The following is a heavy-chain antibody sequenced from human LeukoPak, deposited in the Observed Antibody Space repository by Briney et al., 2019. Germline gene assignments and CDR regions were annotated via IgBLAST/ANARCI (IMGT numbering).Heavy chain of an antibody. CDR1: GFTFSSYG. D-gene: IGHD1-26*01. CDR2: ISYDGSNK. CDR3: ARDGGYRPHYGMDV. V-gene: IGHV3-30*03. Sequence: QPGRSLRLSCAASGFTFSSYGMHWVRQAPGKGLEWVAVISYDGSNKYYADSVKGRFTISRDNAKNSLYLQMNSLRAEDTAVYYCARDGGYRPHYGMDVWGQGTTVTVSS. J-gene: IGHJ6*02.